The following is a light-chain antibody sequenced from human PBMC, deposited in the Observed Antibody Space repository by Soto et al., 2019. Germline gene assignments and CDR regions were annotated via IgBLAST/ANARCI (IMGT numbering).Light chain of an antibody. Sequence: EIVLTQSTGTLSLSPGERATLYCRSSQTVNANFLAWYQQKPGQAPRLLIYGVSNRAPGIPDRFSGSGSGTDITLTISRLEPEDFAVYYCHQSGDSPTFGQGTRVEIK. J-gene: IGKJ1*01. CDR3: HQSGDSPT. CDR2: GVS. CDR1: QTVNANF. V-gene: IGKV3-20*01.